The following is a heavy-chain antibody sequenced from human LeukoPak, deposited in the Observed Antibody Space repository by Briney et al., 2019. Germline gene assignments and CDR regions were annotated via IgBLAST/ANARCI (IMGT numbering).Heavy chain of an antibody. CDR3: ARGDDFSGDH. V-gene: IGHV3-7*04. D-gene: IGHD1-1*01. Sequence: GGSLRLSCAVSGFTFSNFWMSWVRQAPGRGLEWVANIHPEGNEKYHVESVKGRFTISRNNTKNLLFLQMNGLRVEDTAVYYCARGDDFSGDHWGQGTLVTVSS. CDR2: IHPEGNEK. J-gene: IGHJ4*02. CDR1: GFTFSNFW.